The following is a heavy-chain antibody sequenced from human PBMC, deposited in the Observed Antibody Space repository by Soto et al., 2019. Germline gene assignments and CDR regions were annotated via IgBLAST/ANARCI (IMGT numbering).Heavy chain of an antibody. V-gene: IGHV3-33*01. CDR2: IWYEGSEA. CDR1: GFIFSGYA. D-gene: IGHD2-8*01. Sequence: QVQLVESGGGVVHPGESLRLSCSASGFIFSGYAMHWVRQAPGKGLEWVSMIWYEGSEAYYADSVRGRFVISRDNSKDMVFLQMTSLRAADTAVYHCARDGVARAINFWGQGVLVTVAS. CDR3: ARDGVARAINF. J-gene: IGHJ4*02.